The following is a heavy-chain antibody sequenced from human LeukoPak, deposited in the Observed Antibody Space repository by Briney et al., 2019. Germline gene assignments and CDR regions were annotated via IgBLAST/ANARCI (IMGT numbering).Heavy chain of an antibody. V-gene: IGHV3-21*01. D-gene: IGHD3-3*01. J-gene: IGHJ4*02. CDR3: ARDPVFWSGYPSFFDY. Sequence: GGSLGLSCAASGFTFSSYSMNWVRQAPGKGLEWVSSISSSSSYIYYADSVKGRFTISRDNAKNSLYLQMNSLRAEDTAVYYCARDPVFWSGYPSFFDYWGQGTLVTVSS. CDR1: GFTFSSYS. CDR2: ISSSSSYI.